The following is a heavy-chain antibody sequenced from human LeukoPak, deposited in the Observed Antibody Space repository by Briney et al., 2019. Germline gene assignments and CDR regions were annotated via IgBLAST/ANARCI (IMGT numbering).Heavy chain of an antibody. V-gene: IGHV3-49*04. Sequence: GGSLRFSCTASGFTFGDYAMSWVRQAPGKGPEWVGFIRSKLYGGTTEYAASVKGRFTISREDSKSIAYLQMNSLKTEDTAVYYCTRDSTGGDYYFDYWGQGTLVTVSS. J-gene: IGHJ4*02. CDR3: TRDSTGGDYYFDY. CDR1: GFTFGDYA. CDR2: IRSKLYGGTT. D-gene: IGHD2-21*02.